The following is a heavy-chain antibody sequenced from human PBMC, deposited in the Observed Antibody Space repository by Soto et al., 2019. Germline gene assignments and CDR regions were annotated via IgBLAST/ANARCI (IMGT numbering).Heavy chain of an antibody. J-gene: IGHJ4*02. CDR3: ARLPMAGTRRLGYYFDY. CDR2: IYYSGST. V-gene: IGHV4-39*01. CDR1: GGSISSSSYY. D-gene: IGHD6-19*01. Sequence: QLQLQESGPGLVKPSETLSLTCTVSGGSISSSSYYWGWIRQPPGKGLEWIGSIYYSGSTYYNPSLKSRVTISVDTSKNQFSLKLSSVTAADTAVYYCARLPMAGTRRLGYYFDYWGQGTLVTVSS.